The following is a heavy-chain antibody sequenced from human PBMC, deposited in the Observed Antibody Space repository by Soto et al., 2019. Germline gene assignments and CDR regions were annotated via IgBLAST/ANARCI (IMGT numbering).Heavy chain of an antibody. CDR1: GGSISSYY. J-gene: IGHJ4*02. D-gene: IGHD3-10*01. CDR2: IYYSGST. Sequence: SETLSLTCTVSGGSISSYYWSWIRQPPGKGLEWIGYIYYSGSTNYNPSLKSRVTISVDTSKNQFSLKLSSVTAADTAVYYCARWGKSFGSGSYYDYWGQGTLVTVSS. V-gene: IGHV4-59*01. CDR3: ARWGKSFGSGSYYDY.